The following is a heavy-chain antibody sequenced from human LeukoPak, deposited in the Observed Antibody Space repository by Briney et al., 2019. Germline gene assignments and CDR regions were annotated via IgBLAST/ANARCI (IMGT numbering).Heavy chain of an antibody. V-gene: IGHV4-59*12. CDR3: AREGVVGATTPFDY. CDR1: GGSISSYY. CDR2: IYYSGST. J-gene: IGHJ4*02. D-gene: IGHD1-26*01. Sequence: SETLSLTCTVSGGSISSYYWSWIRQSPGKGLEWIGYIYYSGSTYYNPSLKSRVTISVDTSKNQFSLKLSSVTAADTAVYYCAREGVVGATTPFDYWGQGTLVTVSS.